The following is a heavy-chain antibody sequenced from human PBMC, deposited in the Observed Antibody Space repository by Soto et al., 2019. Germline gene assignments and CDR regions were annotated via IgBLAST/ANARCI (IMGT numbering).Heavy chain of an antibody. Sequence: PSETLSLTCAVYGGSFSGYYRSWIRQPPGKGLEWIGEINHSGSTNYNPSLKSRVTISVDTSKNQFSLKLSSVTAADTAVYYCARGVYYFDYWGQGTLVTVSS. CDR3: ARGVYYFDY. J-gene: IGHJ4*02. CDR1: GGSFSGYY. V-gene: IGHV4-34*01. CDR2: INHSGST.